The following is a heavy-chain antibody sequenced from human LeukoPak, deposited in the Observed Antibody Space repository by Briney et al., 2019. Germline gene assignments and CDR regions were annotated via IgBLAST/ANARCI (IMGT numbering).Heavy chain of an antibody. J-gene: IGHJ4*02. CDR3: ARAITNYGYIFDY. CDR1: GFTLRTYS. CDR2: ISTSISYI. Sequence: GGTLRLSWAASGFTLRTYSRNWVGRAQGKGWRGVSSISTSISYIYYADSLKGRFTISRDNAKNSLYLQMNSLRAEDTAVYYCARAITNYGYIFDYWGQGTLVTVSS. D-gene: IGHD5-18*01. V-gene: IGHV3-21*01.